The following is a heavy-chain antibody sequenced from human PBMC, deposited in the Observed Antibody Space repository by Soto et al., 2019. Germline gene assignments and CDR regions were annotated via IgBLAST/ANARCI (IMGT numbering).Heavy chain of an antibody. CDR2: FYSSGGT. V-gene: IGHV4-4*07. D-gene: IGHD3-3*01. CDR3: ARGRRFSDWFDP. CDR1: GGSMSSYY. Sequence: SETLSLTCTVSGGSMSSYYWTWIRQPAGKGLEWIGRFYSSGGTHYNPSLKSRVTISLDTSKNQFSLRLLSVTDADTAVYCCARGRRFSDWFDPWGQGTSVTVSS. J-gene: IGHJ5*02.